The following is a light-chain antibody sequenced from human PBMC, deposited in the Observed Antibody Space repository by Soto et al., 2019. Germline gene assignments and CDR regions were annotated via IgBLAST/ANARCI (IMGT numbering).Light chain of an antibody. CDR1: SSDIGNYDF. Sequence: QSALTQPASVSGSPGQSITISCTGTSSDIGNYDFVSWYQQAPGTAPKAMIYEVSSRPSGVSNRFSGSKSGNTASLTISGTQAAEEAYSPCRSYTTSTSFILFGGGTKVTVL. J-gene: IGLJ2*01. V-gene: IGLV2-14*01. CDR2: EVS. CDR3: RSYTTSTSFIL.